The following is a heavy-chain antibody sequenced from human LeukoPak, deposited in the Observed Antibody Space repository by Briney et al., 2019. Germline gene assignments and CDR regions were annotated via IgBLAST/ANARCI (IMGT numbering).Heavy chain of an antibody. V-gene: IGHV3-30*18. D-gene: IGHD6-19*01. Sequence: GRSLRLSCAASGFTFSSYGMHWVRQAPGKGLEWVAVISYDGSNKYYADSVKGRFTISRDNSKNTLYLQMNSLRAEDTAVYYCAKDRLQWLVRDFDYWGQGTLVTVSS. CDR2: ISYDGSNK. CDR3: AKDRLQWLVRDFDY. J-gene: IGHJ4*02. CDR1: GFTFSSYG.